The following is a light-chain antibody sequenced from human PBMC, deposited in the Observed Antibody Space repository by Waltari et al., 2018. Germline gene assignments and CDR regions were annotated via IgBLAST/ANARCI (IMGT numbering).Light chain of an antibody. J-gene: IGKJ2*03. CDR3: QQESNWSFS. V-gene: IGKV3D-15*01. CDR1: QSVSSR. CDR2: AAS. Sequence: PGERATLSCRTSQSVSSRLAWYQQKPGQPPRLLIYAASSRATGIPDRFIGSGSGTEFTLTISSLEPEDVAVYFCQQESNWSFSFGQGTKVEIK.